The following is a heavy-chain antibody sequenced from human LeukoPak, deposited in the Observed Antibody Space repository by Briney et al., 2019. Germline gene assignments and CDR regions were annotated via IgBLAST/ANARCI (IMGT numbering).Heavy chain of an antibody. V-gene: IGHV3-23*01. CDR2: ITSSGGDT. CDR1: GFTFRSYD. Sequence: GGSLRLSCRTSGFTFRSYDMTWVRQAPGKGLEWVSTITSSGGDTYYVDSVEGRFTISRDNLENTLYLQMSSLRAEDTATYYCAKNIPGVSPAGRGYYYGMDVWGQGTTVIVSS. D-gene: IGHD1/OR15-1a*01. J-gene: IGHJ6*02. CDR3: AKNIPGVSPAGRGYYYGMDV.